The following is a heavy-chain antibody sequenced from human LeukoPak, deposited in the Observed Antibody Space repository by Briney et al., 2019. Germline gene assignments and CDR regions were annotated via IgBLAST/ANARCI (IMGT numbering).Heavy chain of an antibody. V-gene: IGHV4-39*01. Sequence: SETLSLTCTVSGDSIKSDSYYWGWIRQPPGKGLEWIGTIYYSGSAYYNPSLKSRVTISVDTSKNQFSVKLSSVTAADTALYYCARHKEDFHDSSGPNFWYFDLWGRGTLVTVSS. J-gene: IGHJ2*01. CDR3: ARHKEDFHDSSGPNFWYFDL. CDR2: IYYSGSA. CDR1: GDSIKSDSYY. D-gene: IGHD3-22*01.